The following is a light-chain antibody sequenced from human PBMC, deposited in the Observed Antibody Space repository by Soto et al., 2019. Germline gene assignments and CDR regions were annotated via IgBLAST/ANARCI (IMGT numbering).Light chain of an antibody. J-gene: IGLJ3*02. Sequence: QSLLTQPPSVSGAPGQRVTISCTGSSSNIGAGYDVHWYQQLPGKAPKLLIYSDNNRPSGVPDRFSGSKTGTSASLAISGLQAEDEAEYHCQSYDSSLGGARVFGGGTKLTV. V-gene: IGLV1-40*01. CDR1: SSNIGAGYD. CDR2: SDN. CDR3: QSYDSSLGGARV.